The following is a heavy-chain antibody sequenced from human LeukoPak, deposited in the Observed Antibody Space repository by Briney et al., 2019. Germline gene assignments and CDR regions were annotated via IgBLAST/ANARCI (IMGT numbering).Heavy chain of an antibody. V-gene: IGHV3-48*01. J-gene: IGHJ4*02. D-gene: IGHD1-1*01. CDR2: ISSSSSTI. Sequence: GGSLRLSCAASGFTFSSYWMSWVRQAPGKGLEWVSYISSSSSTIYYADSVKGRFTISRDNAKNSLYLQMNSLRAEDTAVYYCARSSLDDYGDYWGQGTLVTVSS. CDR3: ARSSLDDYGDY. CDR1: GFTFSSYW.